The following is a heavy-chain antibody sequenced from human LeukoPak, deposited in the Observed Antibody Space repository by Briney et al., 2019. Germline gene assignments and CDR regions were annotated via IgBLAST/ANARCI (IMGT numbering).Heavy chain of an antibody. CDR3: AKDSGGSYYYFDY. Sequence: GGSLRLSCAASGFTFSSYGMHWVRQAPGKGLEWVSGISWNSGSIGYADSVKGRFTISRDNAKNSLYLQMNSLRAEDMALYYCAKDSGGSYYYFDYWGQGTLVTVSS. D-gene: IGHD1-26*01. J-gene: IGHJ4*02. V-gene: IGHV3-9*03. CDR1: GFTFSSYG. CDR2: ISWNSGSI.